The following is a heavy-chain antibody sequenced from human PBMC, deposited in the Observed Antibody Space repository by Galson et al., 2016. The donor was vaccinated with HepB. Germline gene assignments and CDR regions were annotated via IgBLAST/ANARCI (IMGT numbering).Heavy chain of an antibody. J-gene: IGHJ6*02. CDR3: ARTIVRLVRNYYYQYGMDV. D-gene: IGHD6-19*01. Sequence: SVKVSCKASRGTFSNYGISWVRQAPGQGLEYMGGIIPILGTPNYAQKFQGRVTITADESTSTACMEVSSLRSEDTAVYYCARTIVRLVRNYYYQYGMDVWGPGTTVTVSS. V-gene: IGHV1-69*13. CDR2: IIPILGTP. CDR1: RGTFSNYG.